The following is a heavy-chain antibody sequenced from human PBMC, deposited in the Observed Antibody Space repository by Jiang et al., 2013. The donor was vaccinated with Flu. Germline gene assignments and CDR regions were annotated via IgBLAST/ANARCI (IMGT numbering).Heavy chain of an antibody. CDR3: ARVDYYYYGVDV. J-gene: IGHJ6*02. CDR1: GGSFSSGDYY. Sequence: VKPSQTLSLTCNVSGGSFSSGDYYWNWIRQSPGKGLEWIAYIYYTGNTNYNSSLKSRVTISVDTSKNQFSLKLSSVTAADTAVYYCARVDYYYYGVDVWGQGTTATVSS. V-gene: IGHV4-30-4*01. CDR2: IYYTGNT.